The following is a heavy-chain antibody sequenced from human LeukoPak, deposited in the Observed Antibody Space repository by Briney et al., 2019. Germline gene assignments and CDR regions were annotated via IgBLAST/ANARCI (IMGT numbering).Heavy chain of an antibody. D-gene: IGHD3-10*02. CDR2: ISSSSSYI. CDR3: AELGITMIGGV. Sequence: AGSLRLSGAASGFTFSSYSMNWVRQAPGKGLEWVSSISSSSSYIYYADSVKGRFTISRDNAKNSLYLQMNSLRAEDTAVYYCAELGITMIGGVWGKGTTVTISS. V-gene: IGHV3-21*01. CDR1: GFTFSSYS. J-gene: IGHJ6*04.